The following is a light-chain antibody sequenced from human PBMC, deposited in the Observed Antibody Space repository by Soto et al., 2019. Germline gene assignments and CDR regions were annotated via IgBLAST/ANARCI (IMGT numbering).Light chain of an antibody. Sequence: EIVMTQSPATLSVSPGERATLSCRARQRINSNSAWYQHKPGQAPRLLIYGASTRATGIPARFSGSGSGTHFTFTISSLQPEDIATYYCQHFDNSWTFGLGTKVDIK. V-gene: IGKV3-15*01. CDR2: GAS. J-gene: IGKJ1*01. CDR3: QHFDNSWT. CDR1: QRINSN.